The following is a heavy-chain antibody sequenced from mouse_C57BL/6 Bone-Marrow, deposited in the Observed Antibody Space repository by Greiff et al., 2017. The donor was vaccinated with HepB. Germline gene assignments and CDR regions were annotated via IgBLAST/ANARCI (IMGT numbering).Heavy chain of an antibody. J-gene: IGHJ2*01. V-gene: IGHV5-12*01. CDR1: GFTFSDYY. CDR3: ARQGGYDVPFDD. CDR2: ISNGGGST. D-gene: IGHD2-2*01. Sequence: EVKLQESGGGLVQPGGSLKLSCAASGFTFSDYYMYWVRQTPEKRLEWVAYISNGGGSTYYPDTVKGRFTISRDNAKNTLYLQMSRLNSKDTAMYYCARQGGYDVPFDDWGQGTTLTGSS.